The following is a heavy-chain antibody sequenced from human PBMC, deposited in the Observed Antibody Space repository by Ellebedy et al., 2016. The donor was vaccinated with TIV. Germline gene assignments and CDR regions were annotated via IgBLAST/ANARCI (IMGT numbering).Heavy chain of an antibody. CDR2: ISAYNGNT. Sequence: ASVKVSCXASGYTFTSYGISWVRQAPGQGLEWMGWISAYNGNTNYAQKLQGRVTITADESTSTAYMELSSLRSEDTAVYYCARVSVAGPDYWGQGTLVTVSS. D-gene: IGHD6-19*01. V-gene: IGHV1-18*04. CDR3: ARVSVAGPDY. CDR1: GYTFTSYG. J-gene: IGHJ4*02.